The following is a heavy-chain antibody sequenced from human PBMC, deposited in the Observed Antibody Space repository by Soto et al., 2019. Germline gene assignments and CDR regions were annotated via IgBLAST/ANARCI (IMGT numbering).Heavy chain of an antibody. CDR2: ISYDGSNK. J-gene: IGHJ6*02. D-gene: IGHD6-19*01. V-gene: IGHV3-30*18. CDR1: GFTFSSYG. CDR3: AKGYSSGWYATFYVPMDV. Sequence: LRLSCAASGFTFSSYGMHWVRQAPVKGLEWVAVISYDGSNKYYADSVKGRFTISRDNSKNTLYLQMNSLRAEDTAVYYCAKGYSSGWYATFYVPMDVWGQGTTVTVSS.